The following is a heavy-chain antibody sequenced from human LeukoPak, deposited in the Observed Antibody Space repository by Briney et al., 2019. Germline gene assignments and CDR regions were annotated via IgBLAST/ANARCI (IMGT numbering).Heavy chain of an antibody. CDR3: ARGRLCDILTGYCSYYYYGMDV. Sequence: PSETLSLTCTVSGGSISSYYWSWIGQPPGKGPDWIGYIYYSGCTNYNPSLKSRVTISVDTSKNQFSLKLSSVTAADTAVYYCARGRLCDILTGYCSYYYYGMDVWGQGTTVTVSS. V-gene: IGHV4-59*01. J-gene: IGHJ6*02. CDR1: GGSISSYY. D-gene: IGHD3-9*01. CDR2: IYYSGCT.